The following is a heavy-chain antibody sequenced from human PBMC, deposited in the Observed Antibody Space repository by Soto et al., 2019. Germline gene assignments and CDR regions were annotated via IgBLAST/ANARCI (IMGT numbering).Heavy chain of an antibody. CDR3: ARGYGYTGYDLGGY. D-gene: IGHD5-12*01. J-gene: IGHJ4*02. CDR1: GGSISSGGYY. Sequence: QVQLQESGPGLVKPSQTLSLTCTVSGGSISSGGYYWSWIRQYPGKGLEWIGYIYYSGATFYNPSLKSRVTISVDTSKNQFSLKLRSVTAADTAVYYCARGYGYTGYDLGGYWGQGTLITVSS. CDR2: IYYSGAT. V-gene: IGHV4-31*03.